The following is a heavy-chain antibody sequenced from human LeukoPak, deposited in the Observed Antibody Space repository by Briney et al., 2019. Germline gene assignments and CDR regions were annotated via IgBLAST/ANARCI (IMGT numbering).Heavy chain of an antibody. CDR3: AGFFYDNSNAAFDI. CDR2: IIPIYGRA. D-gene: IGHD3-22*01. Sequence: ASVKVSCKPSGGTLSNYDFTFTSYAITWVRQAPGQGLEGMGGIIPIYGRADYPQKFQGRVTITADESTRTVTMQLSSLSSENTAVYYCAGFFYDNSNAAFDIWGQGTVVTVS. CDR1: GGTLSNYDFTFTSYA. J-gene: IGHJ3*02. V-gene: IGHV1-69*13.